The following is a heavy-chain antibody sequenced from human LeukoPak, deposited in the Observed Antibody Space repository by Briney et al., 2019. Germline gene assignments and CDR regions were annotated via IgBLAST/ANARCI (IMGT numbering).Heavy chain of an antibody. CDR1: GFTFSSYS. CDR3: ARDFFAPGIPAANYMDV. D-gene: IGHD6-13*01. V-gene: IGHV3-21*01. J-gene: IGHJ6*03. Sequence: PGGSLRLSCAASGFTFSSYSMNWVRQAPGKGLEWVSSISSSGSYIYYADSVKGRFTISRDNAKNSLYLQINSLRAEDTAVYYCARDFFAPGIPAANYMDVWGKGTTVTVSS. CDR2: ISSSGSYI.